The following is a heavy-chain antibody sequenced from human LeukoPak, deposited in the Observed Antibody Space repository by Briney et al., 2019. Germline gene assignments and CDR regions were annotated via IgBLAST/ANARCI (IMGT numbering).Heavy chain of an antibody. CDR2: ISGSGGST. D-gene: IGHD3-10*01. V-gene: IGHV3-23*01. Sequence: GGSLRLSCAASGFTFSSYAMSWVRQAPGKGLEWVSAISGSGGSTYYADSVKGRFTISRDNSKNTLCLQMNSLRAEDTAVYYCAKAYGSGSYSRTHFDYWGQGTLVTVSS. CDR1: GFTFSSYA. J-gene: IGHJ4*02. CDR3: AKAYGSGSYSRTHFDY.